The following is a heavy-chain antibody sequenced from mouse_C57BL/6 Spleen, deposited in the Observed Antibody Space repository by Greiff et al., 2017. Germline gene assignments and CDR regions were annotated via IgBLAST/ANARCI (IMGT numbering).Heavy chain of an antibody. J-gene: IGHJ4*01. CDR2: ISDGGSYT. CDR1: GFTFSSYA. CDR3: ARVTTLVYAMDY. D-gene: IGHD2-1*01. V-gene: IGHV5-4*01. Sequence: EVHLVESGGGLVKPGGSLKLSCAASGFTFSSYAMSWVRQTPEKRLEWVATISDGGSYTYYPDNVKGRFTISRDKAKNNLYLQMSHLKSEDTAMYYCARVTTLVYAMDYGGQGTSVTVSS.